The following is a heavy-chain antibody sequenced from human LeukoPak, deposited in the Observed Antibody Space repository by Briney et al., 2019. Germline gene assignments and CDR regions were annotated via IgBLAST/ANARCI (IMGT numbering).Heavy chain of an antibody. D-gene: IGHD3-10*01. CDR2: INHSGST. V-gene: IGHV4-34*01. CDR3: ARVNLKFGGSDY. Sequence: PSETLSLTCAVYGGSFSGYYWSWIRQPPGKGLEWIGEINHSGSTNYNPSLKSRVTISVDTSKNQFSLKLSSVTAADTAVYYCARVNLKFGGSDYWGQGTLVTVSS. CDR1: GGSFSGYY. J-gene: IGHJ4*02.